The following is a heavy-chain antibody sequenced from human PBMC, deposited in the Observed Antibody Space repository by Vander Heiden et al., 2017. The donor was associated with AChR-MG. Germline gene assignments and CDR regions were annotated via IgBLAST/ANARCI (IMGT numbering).Heavy chain of an antibody. D-gene: IGHD3-10*01. V-gene: IGHV4-34*01. CDR3: ARWVRGVRRDYFDY. CDR2: INHSGST. Sequence: QVQLQQWGAGLLKPSETLSLTCAVYGGSFSGYYWSWIRQPPGKGLEWIGEINHSGSTNYNPSLKSRVTISVDTSKNQFSLKLSSVTAADTAVYYCARWVRGVRRDYFDYWGQGTLVTVSS. J-gene: IGHJ4*02. CDR1: GGSFSGYY.